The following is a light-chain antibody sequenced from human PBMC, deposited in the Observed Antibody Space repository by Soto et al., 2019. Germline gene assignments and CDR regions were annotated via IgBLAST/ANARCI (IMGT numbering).Light chain of an antibody. Sequence: EIVLTQSPATLSLSPGERATLSCRASQSVSSYLAWYQRKPGQAPRLLIYDASNRATGIPARFSGSGSGTDFTLTISSLEPEDFAVYFCQQRGSWPPITFGQGTRLEIK. CDR3: QQRGSWPPIT. V-gene: IGKV3-11*01. CDR1: QSVSSY. CDR2: DAS. J-gene: IGKJ5*01.